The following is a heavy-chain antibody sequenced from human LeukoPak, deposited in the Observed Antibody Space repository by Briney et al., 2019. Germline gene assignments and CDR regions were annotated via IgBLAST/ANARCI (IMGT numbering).Heavy chain of an antibody. V-gene: IGHV3-7*03. Sequence: QDGSEKYYVDSVKGRFTISRDNAKNSLYLQMNSLRAEDTAVYYCARTTVVTPTSYYYGMDVWGQGTTVTVSS. CDR3: ARTTVVTPTSYYYGMDV. J-gene: IGHJ6*02. CDR2: QDGSEK. D-gene: IGHD4-23*01.